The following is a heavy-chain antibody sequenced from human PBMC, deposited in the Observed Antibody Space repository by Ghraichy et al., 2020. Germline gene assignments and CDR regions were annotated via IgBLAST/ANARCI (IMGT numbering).Heavy chain of an antibody. CDR1: GGSISSYY. J-gene: IGHJ3*02. D-gene: IGHD3-16*01. Sequence: GSLSLTCTVSGGSISSYYWSWIRQPAGKGLEWIGRIYTSGSTNYNPSLKSRVTMSVDTSKNQFSLKLSSVTAADTAVYYCARHFRGAEDAFDIWGQGTMVTVSS. CDR3: ARHFRGAEDAFDI. CDR2: IYTSGST. V-gene: IGHV4-4*07.